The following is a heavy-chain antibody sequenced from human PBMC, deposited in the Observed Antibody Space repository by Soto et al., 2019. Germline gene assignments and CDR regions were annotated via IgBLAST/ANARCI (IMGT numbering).Heavy chain of an antibody. J-gene: IGHJ4*02. V-gene: IGHV1-24*01. CDR1: GYILSDLS. CDR3: ATGVRNYDFLSGYHHPSPLDY. D-gene: IGHD3-3*01. Sequence: QVQLVQSGAEVKKPGASVQVSCKVSGYILSDLSLHWVRQAPGRGLEWMGGFDPEEGQTVYAQKFQDRVTMTEDTSTQTAYMDLTSLTSEDTAEYYCATGVRNYDFLSGYHHPSPLDYWGQGSLVSVSS. CDR2: FDPEEGQT.